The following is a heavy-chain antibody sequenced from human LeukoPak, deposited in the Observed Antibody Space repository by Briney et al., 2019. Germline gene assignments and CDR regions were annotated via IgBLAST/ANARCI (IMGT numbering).Heavy chain of an antibody. CDR1: GFTFRNLW. CDR3: ARQGTSADFDY. J-gene: IGHJ4*02. D-gene: IGHD6-25*01. V-gene: IGHV3-74*01. Sequence: GGSLRLSCAASGFTFRNLWMHWVRQAPGKGLVWVSRIKSDGSITNYADSVKGRFTISRDNAKNTLYLQMNSPRAEDTAVYYCARQGTSADFDYWGQGTLVTVSS. CDR2: IKSDGSIT.